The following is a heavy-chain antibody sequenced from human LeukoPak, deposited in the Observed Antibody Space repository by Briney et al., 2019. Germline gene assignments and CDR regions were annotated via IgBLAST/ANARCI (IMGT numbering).Heavy chain of an antibody. Sequence: SETLSLTCAVYGGSFSGYYWSWIRQPPGKGPEWIGEINHSGSTNYNPSLKSRVTISVDTSKNQFSLKLSSVTAADTAVYYCARGSRGYSSRWGQGTLVTVSS. V-gene: IGHV4-34*01. CDR1: GGSFSGYY. J-gene: IGHJ4*02. CDR3: ARGSRGYSSR. D-gene: IGHD5-18*01. CDR2: INHSGST.